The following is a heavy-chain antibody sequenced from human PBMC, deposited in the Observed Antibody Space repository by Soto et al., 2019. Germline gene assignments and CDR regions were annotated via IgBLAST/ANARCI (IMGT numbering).Heavy chain of an antibody. Sequence: QLQLQESGSGLVKPSQTLSLTCAVSGGSISSGGYSWSWIRQPPGKGLEWIGYIYHSGSTYYNPYFKRRVTILVARSKNQFYLKLSSVTAAETAVDYCASGEVGALGYWGQGTLVTVSS. CDR1: GGSISSGGYS. CDR3: ASGEVGALGY. CDR2: IYHSGST. J-gene: IGHJ4*02. D-gene: IGHD2-21*01. V-gene: IGHV4-30-2*01.